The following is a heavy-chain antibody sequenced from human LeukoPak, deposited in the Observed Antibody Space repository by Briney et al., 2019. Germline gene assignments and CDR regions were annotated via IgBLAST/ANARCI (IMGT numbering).Heavy chain of an antibody. CDR3: VHSIRYYYDSSGSPYYFDY. Sequence: SGPTLVKPTQTLTLTCTFSGFSLSTNGVGVGWIRQPPGKALEGLTLIYWDDDMRYSRALKNRLTITKDTSQNQVVLTMTNMDPVDTATYYCVHSIRYYYDSSGSPYYFDYWGQGTLVTVSS. V-gene: IGHV2-5*02. J-gene: IGHJ4*02. D-gene: IGHD3-22*01. CDR2: IYWDDDM. CDR1: GFSLSTNGVG.